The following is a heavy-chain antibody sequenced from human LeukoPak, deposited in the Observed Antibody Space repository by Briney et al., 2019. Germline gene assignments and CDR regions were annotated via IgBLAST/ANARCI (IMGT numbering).Heavy chain of an antibody. CDR3: ARRSHYPHYFDY. D-gene: IGHD3-10*01. CDR2: INTYNGGA. CDR1: GYTFTTYG. J-gene: IGHJ4*02. Sequence: GASVKVSCKSSGYTFTTYGIIWLRQAPGQGLESLGWINTYNGGAASAQKLQDRVTVTIDTSTSTAYMELRSLRSDDTAVYYCARRSHYPHYFDYWGRGTLVTVSS. V-gene: IGHV1-18*01.